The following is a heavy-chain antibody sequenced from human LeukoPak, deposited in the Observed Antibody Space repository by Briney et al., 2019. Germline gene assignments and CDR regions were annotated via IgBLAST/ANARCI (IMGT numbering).Heavy chain of an antibody. CDR2: IGGSGGST. Sequence: PGGSLRLSCAASGFTFSSYAMSWVRQAPGKGLEWVSSIGGSGGSTFYADSVKGRFTISRDNAKNSVYLQMTGLTVDDTAVYYCVRDVDIWGQGTLVTVSS. V-gene: IGHV3-23*01. CDR1: GFTFSSYA. J-gene: IGHJ4*02. D-gene: IGHD5-24*01. CDR3: VRDVDI.